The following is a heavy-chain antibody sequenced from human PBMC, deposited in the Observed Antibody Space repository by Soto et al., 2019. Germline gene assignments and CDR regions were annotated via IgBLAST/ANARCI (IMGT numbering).Heavy chain of an antibody. CDR2: IKQDGSEK. CDR1: GFTFSSYW. J-gene: IGHJ6*02. CDR3: ARREDRSAERYCSGGSCYSRYYYYYYGMDV. V-gene: IGHV3-7*01. D-gene: IGHD2-15*01. Sequence: QPGGSLRLSCAASGFTFSSYWMSWVRQAPGKGLEWVANIKQDGSEKYYVDSVKGRFTISRDNAKNSLYLQMNSLRAEDTAVYYCARREDRSAERYCSGGSCYSRYYYYYYGMDVWGQGTTVTVSS.